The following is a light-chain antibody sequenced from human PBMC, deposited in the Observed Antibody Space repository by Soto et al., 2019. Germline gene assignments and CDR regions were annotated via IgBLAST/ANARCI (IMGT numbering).Light chain of an antibody. J-gene: IGKJ4*01. CDR1: QSVSSN. CDR2: GAS. Sequence: EIVMTQSPATLSVSPGERATLSCRASQSVSSNLAWYQQKPGQAPRLLIYGASTRSTGIPARFSGSGSGTEFTLTISSLQSEDVALYYCQEYNNWPAPFGGGTKVEIK. CDR3: QEYNNWPAP. V-gene: IGKV3-15*01.